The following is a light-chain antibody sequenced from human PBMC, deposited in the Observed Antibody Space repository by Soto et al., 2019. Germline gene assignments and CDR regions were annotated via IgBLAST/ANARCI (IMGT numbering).Light chain of an antibody. Sequence: EIVLTQSPGTLSLSPGERATLSCRASQSVPKNYLAWYQHKPGQAPRLLIHGPSSRATGIPDRFSGSGSGTDLTLSISRLEPEDFALYYCHQYATSRQTFGQGTKVEIK. CDR1: QSVPKNY. J-gene: IGKJ1*01. CDR2: GPS. V-gene: IGKV3-20*01. CDR3: HQYATSRQT.